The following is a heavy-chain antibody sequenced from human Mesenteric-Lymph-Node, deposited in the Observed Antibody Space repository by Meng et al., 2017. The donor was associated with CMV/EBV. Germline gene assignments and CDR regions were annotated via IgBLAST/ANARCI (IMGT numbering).Heavy chain of an antibody. V-gene: IGHV3-21*01. CDR3: ARGSLKAFDI. CDR1: GFTFSSYS. J-gene: IGHJ3*02. Sequence: GGSLRLSCAASGFTFSSYSMNWVRQAPGKGLEWVSSISSSSSYIYYADSVKGRFTISRDNAKNTLYLQMNSLRAEDTALYYCARGSLKAFDIWGQGTMVTVSS. CDR2: ISSSSSYI.